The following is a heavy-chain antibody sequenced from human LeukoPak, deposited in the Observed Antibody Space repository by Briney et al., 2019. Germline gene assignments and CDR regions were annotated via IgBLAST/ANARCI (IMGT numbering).Heavy chain of an antibody. Sequence: ASVKVSCKASGYTFTTYGIVWLRQAPGEGLEWMGWISPYNDNTKYAQKLQGRVTMTADTSTSTAYMDLRSLRSDDTAVYYCARFRAGVGEPYGDYWGQGTLVTVSS. J-gene: IGHJ4*02. CDR3: ARFRAGVGEPYGDY. CDR1: GYTFTTYG. CDR2: ISPYNDNT. V-gene: IGHV1-18*01. D-gene: IGHD3-10*01.